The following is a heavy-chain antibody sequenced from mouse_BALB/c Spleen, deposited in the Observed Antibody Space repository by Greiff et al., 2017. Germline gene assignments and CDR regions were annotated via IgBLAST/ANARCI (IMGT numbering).Heavy chain of an antibody. CDR1: GFNIKDTY. Sequence: VQLQQSGAELVKPGASVKLSCTASGFNIKDTYMHWVKQRPEQGLEWIGRIDPANGNTKYDPKFQGKATITADTSSNTAYLQLSSLTSEDTAVYYCARDDYDSLFAYWGQGTLVTVSA. CDR3: ARDDYDSLFAY. CDR2: IDPANGNT. V-gene: IGHV14-3*02. D-gene: IGHD2-4*01. J-gene: IGHJ3*01.